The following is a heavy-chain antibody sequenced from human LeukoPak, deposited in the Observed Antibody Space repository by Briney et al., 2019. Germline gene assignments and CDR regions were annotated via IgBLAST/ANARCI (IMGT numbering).Heavy chain of an antibody. D-gene: IGHD4-11*01. CDR3: AREDSNYSYEFDY. Sequence: PSETLSLTCAVYGGSFSGYYWSWIRQPPGKGLEWIGEINHSGSTNYNPSLKSRVTISVDTSKNQFSLKLTSVTAADTAVYYCAREDSNYSYEFDYWGQGTLVTVSS. J-gene: IGHJ4*02. CDR2: INHSGST. V-gene: IGHV4-34*01. CDR1: GGSFSGYY.